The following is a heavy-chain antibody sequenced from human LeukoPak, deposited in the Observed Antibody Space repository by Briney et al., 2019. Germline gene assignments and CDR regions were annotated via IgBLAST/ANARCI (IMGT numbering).Heavy chain of an antibody. Sequence: GGSLRLSCAASEFTVSSNYMSWVRQAPGKGLEWVSIIYSGGSTHYADSVKGRFTISRDNSKNTLYLQMNSLRAEDTAVYYCVKDRGSGTYGYYYMDVWGKGTTVTISS. CDR3: VKDRGSGTYGYYYMDV. J-gene: IGHJ6*03. V-gene: IGHV3-66*01. CDR1: EFTVSSNY. CDR2: IYSGGST. D-gene: IGHD3-10*01.